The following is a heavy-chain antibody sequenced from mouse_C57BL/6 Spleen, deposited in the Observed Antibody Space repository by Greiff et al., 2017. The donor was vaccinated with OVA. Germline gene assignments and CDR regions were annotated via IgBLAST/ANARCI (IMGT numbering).Heavy chain of an antibody. CDR3: ARKGYDYEGCAY. CDR2: IGPSDSYT. Sequence: QVQLQQPGAELVKPGASVKLSCKASGYTFTSYWMPWVKQRPGQGLEWIGEIGPSDSYTNYTQQLQGQATLPVDKSSSKAYMQRSRLTSEDSAVYDCARKGYDYEGCAYGGQGTLVTVSA. D-gene: IGHD2-4*01. CDR1: GYTFTSYW. V-gene: IGHV1-50*01. J-gene: IGHJ3*01.